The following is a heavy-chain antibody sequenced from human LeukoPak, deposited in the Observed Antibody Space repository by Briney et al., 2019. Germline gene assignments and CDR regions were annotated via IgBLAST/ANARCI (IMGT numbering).Heavy chain of an antibody. D-gene: IGHD3-16*01. CDR2: ISGSGDNT. CDR3: AKGGPLWDWIDY. Sequence: PGGSLRLSCAASGFTFSSYAMSWVRQAPGKGLEWVSSISGSGDNTYYADSVKGRFTISRDNSKNTLYLQMNSLRAEDTAVYYCAKGGPLWDWIDYWGQGTLVTVSS. J-gene: IGHJ4*02. CDR1: GFTFSSYA. V-gene: IGHV3-23*01.